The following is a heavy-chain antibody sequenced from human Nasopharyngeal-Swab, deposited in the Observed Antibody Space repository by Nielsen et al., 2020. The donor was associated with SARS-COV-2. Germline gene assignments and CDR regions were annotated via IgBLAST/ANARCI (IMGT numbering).Heavy chain of an antibody. D-gene: IGHD1-20*01. J-gene: IGHJ4*02. CDR1: GLTFSSYS. V-gene: IGHV3-48*02. CDR3: ARDHNWNYDY. Sequence: LSLTRAASGLTFSSYSFNWVRQAPGKGPEWVSYISRGSINIYYAESVMGRFTIPRDDAKNSVYLQMNSLRDEDTAVYYCARDHNWNYDYWGQGTLVTVSS. CDR2: ISRGSINI.